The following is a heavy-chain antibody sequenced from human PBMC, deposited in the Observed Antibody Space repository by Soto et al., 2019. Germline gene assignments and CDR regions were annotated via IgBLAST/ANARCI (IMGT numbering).Heavy chain of an antibody. V-gene: IGHV3-33*01. CDR1: GFTFSSYG. CDR2: IWYDGSNK. J-gene: IGHJ4*02. D-gene: IGHD3-3*01. Sequence: GGSLRLSCAASGFTFSSYGMHWVRQAPGKGLEWVAVIWYDGSNKYYADSVKGRFTISRDNSKNTLYLQMNSLRAEDTAVYYCARDAPYWNGDLAYWGQGTLVTVSS. CDR3: ARDAPYWNGDLAY.